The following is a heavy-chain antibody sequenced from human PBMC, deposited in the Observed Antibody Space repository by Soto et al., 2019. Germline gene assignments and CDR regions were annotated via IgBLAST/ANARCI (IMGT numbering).Heavy chain of an antibody. V-gene: IGHV3-64*01. Sequence: AGSLRLCCAAFGFTVCSYAMHWLRQAPGKGLEYVSVISSNGGSTYYANSVKGRFTISRDNSKNTLYLQMGSLRAEDMVVYYCARGSNGYHLAYWGQGTLVTVSS. J-gene: IGHJ4*02. CDR3: ARGSNGYHLAY. D-gene: IGHD5-12*01. CDR1: GFTVCSYA. CDR2: ISSNGGST.